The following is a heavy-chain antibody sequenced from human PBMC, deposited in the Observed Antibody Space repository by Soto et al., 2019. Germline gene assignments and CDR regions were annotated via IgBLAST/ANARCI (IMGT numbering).Heavy chain of an antibody. V-gene: IGHV3-30-3*01. D-gene: IGHD3-9*01. CDR2: ISYDGSNK. J-gene: IGHJ2*01. CDR3: ARDSYDILTGIGWWYFDL. CDR1: GFTFSSYA. Sequence: VQLVESGGGLVQPGGSLRLSCAASGFTFSSYAMHWVRQAPGKGLEWVAVISYDGSNKYYADSVKGRFTISRDNSKNTLYLQMNSLRAEDTAVYYCARDSYDILTGIGWWYFDLWGRGTLVTVSS.